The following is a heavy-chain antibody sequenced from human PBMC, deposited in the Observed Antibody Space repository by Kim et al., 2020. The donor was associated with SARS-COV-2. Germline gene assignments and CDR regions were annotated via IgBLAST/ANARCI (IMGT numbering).Heavy chain of an antibody. D-gene: IGHD6-19*01. V-gene: IGHV1-24*01. Sequence: DGETTYAQMFQGRVTMTEDTSTDTAYMELCRLRSEDTAVYYCATGWYYFDYWGQGTLVTVSS. CDR3: ATGWYYFDY. CDR2: DGET. J-gene: IGHJ4*02.